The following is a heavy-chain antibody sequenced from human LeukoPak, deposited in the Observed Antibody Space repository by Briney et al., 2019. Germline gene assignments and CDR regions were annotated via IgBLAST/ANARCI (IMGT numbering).Heavy chain of an antibody. Sequence: PGGSLRPSCAASGFTFSSYSMNWVRQAPGKGLEWVSSISSSSSYIYYADSVKGRFTISRDNAKNSLYLQMNSLRAEDTAVYYCARDCTNGVCFGFDYWGQGTLVTVSS. V-gene: IGHV3-21*01. D-gene: IGHD2-8*01. CDR2: ISSSSSYI. J-gene: IGHJ4*02. CDR3: ARDCTNGVCFGFDY. CDR1: GFTFSSYS.